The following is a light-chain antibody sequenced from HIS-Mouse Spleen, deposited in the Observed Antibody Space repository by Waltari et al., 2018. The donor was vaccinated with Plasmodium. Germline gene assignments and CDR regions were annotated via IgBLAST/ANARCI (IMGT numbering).Light chain of an antibody. CDR2: EDS. CDR3: YSTDSSGNHRV. Sequence: VSPGQTARITSSGDALPKKYAYWYQQKSGHAPVLVIYEDSKRPSGIPERFSGSSSGTMATLTISGAQVEDEADYYCYSTDSSGNHRVFGGGTKLTVL. V-gene: IGLV3-10*01. CDR1: ALPKKY. J-gene: IGLJ3*02.